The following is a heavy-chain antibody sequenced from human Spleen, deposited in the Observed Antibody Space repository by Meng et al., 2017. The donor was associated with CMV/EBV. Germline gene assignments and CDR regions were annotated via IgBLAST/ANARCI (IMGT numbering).Heavy chain of an antibody. Sequence: ASVKVSCKASGYTFTGYYLHWVRQAPGQGLEWMGWINPNSGGTNCAQKFQGRVTMTRDTSVSTAYMELSRLISDDTAVYYCARRYDSSAYYGDYYGMDVWGQGTTVTVSS. V-gene: IGHV1-2*02. J-gene: IGHJ6*02. CDR1: GYTFTGYY. CDR2: INPNSGGT. CDR3: ARRYDSSAYYGDYYGMDV. D-gene: IGHD3-22*01.